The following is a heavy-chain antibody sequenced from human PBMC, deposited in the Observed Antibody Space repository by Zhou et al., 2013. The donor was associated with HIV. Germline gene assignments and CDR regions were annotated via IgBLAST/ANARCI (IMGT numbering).Heavy chain of an antibody. J-gene: IGHJ3*01. CDR2: FDPEEVTT. CDR3: ARAPPPPNYSDGFVVGGSLDV. V-gene: IGHV1-24*01. CDR1: GYTLADLA. Sequence: QVQLVQSGAEVKSPGASVKVSCKVFGYTLADLAIHWVRLPPGQGLEWMGGFDPEEVTTVYAQKFEGRVILTQDASSDTAYMSMTSLTSDDTAVYFCARAPPPPNYSDGFVVGGSLDVWGRGQRSLSLQ. D-gene: IGHD6-19*01.